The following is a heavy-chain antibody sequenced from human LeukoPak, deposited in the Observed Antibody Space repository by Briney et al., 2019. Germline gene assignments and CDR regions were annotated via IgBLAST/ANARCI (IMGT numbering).Heavy chain of an antibody. CDR2: ISGSGGRT. D-gene: IGHD3-22*01. V-gene: IGHV3-23*01. Sequence: GGSLRLSCAVSGMTLSNYGMSWVRQAPGKGLEWVAGISGSGGRTNYADSVKGRFTISRDNPKNTLYLQMNSLRAENTAVYFCAKRGVVIRVILVGFHKEAYYFDSWGQGALVTVSS. J-gene: IGHJ4*02. CDR3: AKRGVVIRVILVGFHKEAYYFDS. CDR1: GMTLSNYG.